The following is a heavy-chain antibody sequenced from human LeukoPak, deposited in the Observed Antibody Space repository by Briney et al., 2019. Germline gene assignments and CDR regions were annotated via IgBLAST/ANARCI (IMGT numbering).Heavy chain of an antibody. CDR3: ARGGGDPGAGFDY. V-gene: IGHV1-2*02. D-gene: IGHD2-21*01. Sequence: ASVKVSCKASGYTFTGYYMHWVRQAPGQGLEWMGWINPNSGGTNYAQKFQGRVTMTRNTSISTAYMELSSLRSEDTAVYYCARGGGDPGAGFDYWGQGTLVTVSS. CDR1: GYTFTGYY. CDR2: INPNSGGT. J-gene: IGHJ4*02.